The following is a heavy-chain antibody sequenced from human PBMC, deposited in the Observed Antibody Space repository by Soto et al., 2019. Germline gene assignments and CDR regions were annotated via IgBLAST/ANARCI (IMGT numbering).Heavy chain of an antibody. V-gene: IGHV1-18*01. Sequence: QVQLVQSGAEVKKPGASVKVSGKASGYTFTSYGISWARQAPGQGLEWMGWISAYNGNTNYAQKLQGRVIMTTDTSTSTSYRELRSLRSDDTAVYYWASAVGYYYGMDVWGQGTTVTVSS. D-gene: IGHD6-19*01. CDR3: ASAVGYYYGMDV. J-gene: IGHJ6*02. CDR1: GYTFTSYG. CDR2: ISAYNGNT.